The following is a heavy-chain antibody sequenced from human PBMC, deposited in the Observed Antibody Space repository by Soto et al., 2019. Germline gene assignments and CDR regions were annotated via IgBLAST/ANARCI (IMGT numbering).Heavy chain of an antibody. Sequence: GGSLRLSCAASGFTFSSYGMHWVRQAPGKGLEWVAVIWYDGSNKYYADSVKGRFTISRDNSKNTLYLQMNSLRAEDTAVYYCARDTYYYDSSGYYVFDPWGQGTLVTVSS. D-gene: IGHD3-22*01. CDR3: ARDTYYYDSSGYYVFDP. CDR1: GFTFSSYG. V-gene: IGHV3-33*01. J-gene: IGHJ5*02. CDR2: IWYDGSNK.